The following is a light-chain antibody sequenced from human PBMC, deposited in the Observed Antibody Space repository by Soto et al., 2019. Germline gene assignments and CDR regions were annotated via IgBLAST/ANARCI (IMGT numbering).Light chain of an antibody. CDR2: WAS. CDR3: QQYYSLPLT. J-gene: IGKJ4*01. CDR1: QMFLYESNNKNY. Sequence: IVMSQSPASLAASLGERATINFEASQMFLYESNNKNYLAWYQQKPGQPPKLLIYWASMRESGVPDRFSGSGSGTDFTLTITSLQAEDVAVYYCQQYYSLPLTFGGGTKVDIK. V-gene: IGKV4-1*01.